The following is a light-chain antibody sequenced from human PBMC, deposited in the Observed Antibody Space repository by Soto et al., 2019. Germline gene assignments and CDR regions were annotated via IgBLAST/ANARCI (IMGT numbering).Light chain of an antibody. Sequence: EIVLTQSPATLSLSPGERATLSCRASQSVSSYLAWYQQKPGQAPRLLIYDASNRATGIPARFSGSGSGTDLPLTISSLEPEDFAVYYCQQRSNWPPGYTFGQGTKLEIK. J-gene: IGKJ2*01. CDR1: QSVSSY. CDR3: QQRSNWPPGYT. V-gene: IGKV3-11*01. CDR2: DAS.